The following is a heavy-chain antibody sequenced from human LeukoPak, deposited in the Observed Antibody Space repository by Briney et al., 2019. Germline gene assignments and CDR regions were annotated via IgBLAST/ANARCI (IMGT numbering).Heavy chain of an antibody. CDR1: GYTFTGYY. D-gene: IGHD1-26*01. J-gene: IGHJ4*02. V-gene: IGHV1-2*02. CDR2: INPNSGGT. CDR3: ARWGGIYPGNYFDY. Sequence: ASVKVSCKASGYTFTGYYMHWVRQAPGQGLEWMGWINPNSGGTNYAQKFQGRVTMTRDTSISTAYMELSRLRSDDTAVYYCARWGGIYPGNYFDYWGQGTLVTVSS.